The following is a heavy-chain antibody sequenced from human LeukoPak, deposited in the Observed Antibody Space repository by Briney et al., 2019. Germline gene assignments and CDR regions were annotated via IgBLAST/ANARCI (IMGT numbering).Heavy chain of an antibody. D-gene: IGHD3-3*01. CDR2: ISAYNGNT. Sequence: ASVKVSCKASGYTFTSYGISWVRQAPGQGLEWMGWISAYNGNTNYAQKLQGRVTMTTDTSTSTAYMELRSLRSDDTAVYYCGRSGYYDFWSGLYYYYMDVWGKGTTVTVSS. CDR1: GYTFTSYG. V-gene: IGHV1-18*01. J-gene: IGHJ6*03. CDR3: GRSGYYDFWSGLYYYYMDV.